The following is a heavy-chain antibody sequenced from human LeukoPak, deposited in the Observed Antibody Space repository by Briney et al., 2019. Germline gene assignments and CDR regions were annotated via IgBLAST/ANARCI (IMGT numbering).Heavy chain of an antibody. J-gene: IGHJ5*02. CDR2: ISSSSSTI. D-gene: IGHD3-9*01. CDR1: GFTFGSYS. CDR3: ARDLTYYDILTGSFDP. V-gene: IGHV3-48*01. Sequence: GGSLRLSCAASGFTFGSYSMNWVRQAPGKGLEWVSYISSSSSTIYYADSVKGRFTISRDNAKNSLYLQMNSLRAEDTAVYYCARDLTYYDILTGSFDPWGQGTLVTVSS.